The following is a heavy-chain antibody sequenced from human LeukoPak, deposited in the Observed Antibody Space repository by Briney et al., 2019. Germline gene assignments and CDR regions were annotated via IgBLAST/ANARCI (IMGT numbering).Heavy chain of an antibody. CDR1: GYTFTSYY. Sequence: ASVKVSCKASGYTFTSYYMHWVRQAPGQGLEWMGIINPSGGSTSYAQKFQGRVTMTRDTSTSTVYMDLSSLRSEDTAVYYCARTYYDFWSGRNWFDPWGQGTLVTVSS. CDR2: INPSGGST. V-gene: IGHV1-46*01. D-gene: IGHD3-3*01. J-gene: IGHJ5*02. CDR3: ARTYYDFWSGRNWFDP.